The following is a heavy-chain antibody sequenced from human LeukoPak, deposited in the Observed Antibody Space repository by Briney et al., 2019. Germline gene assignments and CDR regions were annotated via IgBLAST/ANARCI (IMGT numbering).Heavy chain of an antibody. CDR2: IYYDEKNK. J-gene: IGHJ4*02. CDR1: GFTFSSYA. CDR3: AREGGPYRPLDY. V-gene: IGHV3-30*04. Sequence: GGCLRLSCAASGFTFSSYAMHWVSQAPGKGLELLAIIYYDEKNKYYADSVKGRFTISRDISKNTLYLQMNILRPEDTAVYHCAREGGPYRPLDYAGQGTLVTVFS.